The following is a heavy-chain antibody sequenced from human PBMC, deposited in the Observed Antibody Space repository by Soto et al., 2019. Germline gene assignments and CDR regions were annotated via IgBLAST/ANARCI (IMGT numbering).Heavy chain of an antibody. Sequence: SETLSLTCTVSGGSLRSGSYYWSWIRQPPGKGLEWIGYIHHGGATTYNASLKSRVAISVDTSKNQFFLKVNSVTAADTAVYFCARDSSGRHDYWGQGTPVTVSS. D-gene: IGHD3-22*01. CDR3: ARDSSGRHDY. CDR2: IHHGGAT. CDR1: GGSLRSGSYY. J-gene: IGHJ4*02. V-gene: IGHV4-61*01.